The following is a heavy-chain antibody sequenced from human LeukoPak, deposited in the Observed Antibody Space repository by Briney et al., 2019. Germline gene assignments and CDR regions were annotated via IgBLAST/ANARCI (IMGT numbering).Heavy chain of an antibody. CDR3: ARERDYTRDAFYM. CDR2: IIIGGIG. D-gene: IGHD4-11*01. J-gene: IGHJ3*02. CDR1: GFTFSSYE. V-gene: IGHV3-48*03. Sequence: PGGSLRLSCAASGFTFSSYEMNWVRQAPGKGLEWISSIIIGGIGRYEDSLKGRFTISRDNAKNSPYLQMNSLRAQDTAVYYCARERDYTRDAFYMWGQGTMVTVSS.